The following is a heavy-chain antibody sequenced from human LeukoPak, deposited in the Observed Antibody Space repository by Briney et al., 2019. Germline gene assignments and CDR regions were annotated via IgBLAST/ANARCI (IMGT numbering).Heavy chain of an antibody. J-gene: IGHJ4*02. CDR2: ISYDGSKK. D-gene: IGHD6-13*01. V-gene: IGHV3-30*18. CDR1: GFTFSSYA. CDR3: AKDLRSAAAGTFGFDY. Sequence: PGTSLRLSCAASGFTFSSYAMHWVRQAPGKGLEWVTIISYDGSKKYYGDSVKGRLTISRDNSKNTLYLQMNSLRGEDTAVYYCAKDLRSAAAGTFGFDYWGQGALVTVSS.